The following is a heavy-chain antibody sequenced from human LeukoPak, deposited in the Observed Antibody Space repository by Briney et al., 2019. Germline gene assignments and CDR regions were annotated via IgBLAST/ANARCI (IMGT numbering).Heavy chain of an antibody. Sequence: GGSLRLSCAASGFTFSSYAMHWVRQAPGKGLEWVALISYDGSNKYYADSLKGRFTISRDNSKNTLSLQMNSLRPEDTAVYYCARDLRWFGELHWFDPWGQGTLVTVSS. CDR3: ARDLRWFGELHWFDP. J-gene: IGHJ5*02. CDR1: GFTFSSYA. CDR2: ISYDGSNK. V-gene: IGHV3-30*04. D-gene: IGHD3-10*01.